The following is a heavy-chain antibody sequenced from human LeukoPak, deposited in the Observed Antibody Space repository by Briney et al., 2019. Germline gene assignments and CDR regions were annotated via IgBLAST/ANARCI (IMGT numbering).Heavy chain of an antibody. J-gene: IGHJ3*02. D-gene: IGHD3-22*01. V-gene: IGHV3-33*01. CDR3: ARALQYSDSSYGIDI. CDR2: IWYDGSNK. CDR1: GFTFSSYG. Sequence: GGSLRLSCAASGFTFSSYGMHWVRQAPGKGLEWVAVIWYDGSNKYYVDSVKGRFTISRDNSKNTLYLQMNSLRAEDTAVFYCARALQYSDSSYGIDIWGQGTMASVSS.